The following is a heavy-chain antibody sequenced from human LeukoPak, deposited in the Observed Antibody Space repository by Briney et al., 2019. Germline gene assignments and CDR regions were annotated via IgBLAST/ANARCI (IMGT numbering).Heavy chain of an antibody. J-gene: IGHJ4*02. Sequence: ASVKVSCKASGYTFTGYYMHWVRQAPGQGLEWMGWINPNSGGTNYAQKLQGRVTMTTDTSTSTAYMELRSLRSDDTAVYYCARDKSSGYTLYYFDYWGQGTLVTVSS. CDR2: INPNSGGT. V-gene: IGHV1-2*02. CDR1: GYTFTGYY. D-gene: IGHD5-12*01. CDR3: ARDKSSGYTLYYFDY.